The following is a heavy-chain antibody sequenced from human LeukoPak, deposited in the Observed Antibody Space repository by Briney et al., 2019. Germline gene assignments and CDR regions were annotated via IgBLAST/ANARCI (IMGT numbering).Heavy chain of an antibody. V-gene: IGHV1-69*13. J-gene: IGHJ3*02. CDR3: ARDANDFWSGYYERGLRPDAFDI. D-gene: IGHD3-3*01. Sequence: ASVKVSCKASGGTFSSYAISWVRQAPGQGLEWMGGIIPIFGTANYAQKFQGRVTITADESTSTAYMELSSLRSEDTAVYYCARDANDFWSGYYERGLRPDAFDIWGQGTMVTVSS. CDR2: IIPIFGTA. CDR1: GGTFSSYA.